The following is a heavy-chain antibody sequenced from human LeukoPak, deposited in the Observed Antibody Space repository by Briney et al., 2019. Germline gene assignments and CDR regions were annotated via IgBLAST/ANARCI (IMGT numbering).Heavy chain of an antibody. CDR2: ISSSSSYI. CDR3: ARRRRVGYDYVWGSYRFNSFDI. CDR1: GFTFSSYS. D-gene: IGHD3-16*02. V-gene: IGHV3-21*01. Sequence: PGGSLRLSCAASGFTFSSYSMNWVRQAPGKGLEWVSSISSSSSYIYYADSVKGRLTISRDNAKNSLYLQMNSLRAEDTAVYYCARRRRVGYDYVWGSYRFNSFDIWGQGTMVTVSS. J-gene: IGHJ3*02.